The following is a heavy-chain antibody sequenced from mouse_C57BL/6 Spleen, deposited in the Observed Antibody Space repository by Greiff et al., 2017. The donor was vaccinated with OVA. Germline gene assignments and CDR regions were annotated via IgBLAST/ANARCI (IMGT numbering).Heavy chain of an antibody. Sequence: EVQLVESGGGLVKPGGSLKLSCAASGFTFSSYAMSWVRQTPEKRLEWVATISDGVSYTSYPDNVKGRFTLSRDNAKNNLYLQMSHLKSEDTAMYYCARDGLLRAYAMDYWGQGTSVTVSS. CDR2: ISDGVSYT. V-gene: IGHV5-4*01. J-gene: IGHJ4*01. D-gene: IGHD1-1*01. CDR1: GFTFSSYA. CDR3: ARDGLLRAYAMDY.